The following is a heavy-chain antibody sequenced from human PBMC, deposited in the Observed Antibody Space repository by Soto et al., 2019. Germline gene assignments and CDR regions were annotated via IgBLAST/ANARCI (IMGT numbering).Heavy chain of an antibody. CDR2: IYYSGST. J-gene: IGHJ4*02. V-gene: IGHV4-39*02. Sequence: SGTLSLTCTVSGGSISSSSYYWGWIRQPPGKGLEWIGSIYYSGSTYYNPSLKSRVTISVDTSKNQFSLKLSSVTAADTAVYYCAREAIHDYGDLGDFDYWGQGTLVTV. D-gene: IGHD4-17*01. CDR3: AREAIHDYGDLGDFDY. CDR1: GGSISSSSYY.